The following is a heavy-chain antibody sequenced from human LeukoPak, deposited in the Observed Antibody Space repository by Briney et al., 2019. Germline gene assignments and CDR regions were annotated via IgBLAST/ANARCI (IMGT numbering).Heavy chain of an antibody. CDR1: GDSISSSNW. D-gene: IGHD6-13*01. V-gene: IGHV4-4*02. J-gene: IGHJ4*02. Sequence: SETLSLTCAVSGDSISSSNWWSWVRQPPGKGLEWIGEIYHSGSTNYNPSLKSRVTISVDKSKNQFSLKLSSVTAADTAVYYCARADRSSWYSRLDYWGQGTLVTVSS. CDR3: ARADRSSWYSRLDY. CDR2: IYHSGST.